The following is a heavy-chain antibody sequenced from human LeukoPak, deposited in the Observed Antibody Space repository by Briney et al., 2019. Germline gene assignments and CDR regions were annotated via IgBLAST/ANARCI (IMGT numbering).Heavy chain of an antibody. D-gene: IGHD3-22*01. V-gene: IGHV1-2*02. CDR3: AREGSAMIDAFDI. Sequence: GASVKVSCKASGYTFTGYYMHWVRQAPGQGLEWMGWINPNSGGTNYAQKFQGRVTMTRDTSISTAYMELSRRRSDDTAVYYRAREGSAMIDAFDIWGQGTMVTVSS. CDR1: GYTFTGYY. CDR2: INPNSGGT. J-gene: IGHJ3*02.